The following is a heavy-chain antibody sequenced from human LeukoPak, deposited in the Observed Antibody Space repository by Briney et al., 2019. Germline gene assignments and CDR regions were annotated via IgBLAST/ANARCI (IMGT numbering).Heavy chain of an antibody. V-gene: IGHV4-59*01. CDR3: ARRCSGGSCWWFDP. J-gene: IGHJ5*02. D-gene: IGHD2-15*01. Sequence: PSETLSLTCTVSGGSISSYYWSWIRQPPGKGLEWIGYIYYSGSTNYNPSLKSRVTISVDTSKNQFSLKLSSVTAADTAVYYCARRCSGGSCWWFDPWGQGTLVTVSS. CDR2: IYYSGST. CDR1: GGSISSYY.